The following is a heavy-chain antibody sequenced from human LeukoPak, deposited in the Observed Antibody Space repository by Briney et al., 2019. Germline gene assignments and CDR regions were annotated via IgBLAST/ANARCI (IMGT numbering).Heavy chain of an antibody. CDR3: ASLVGDGPYDAFDI. CDR1: GFTFSSYW. J-gene: IGHJ3*02. D-gene: IGHD2-8*02. Sequence: GGSLRLSCAASGFTFSSYWMSWVRQAPGKGLEWVANIKQDGSEKYYVDSVKGRFTISRDNAKNSPYLQMNSLRAEDTAVYYCASLVGDGPYDAFDIWGQGTMVTVSS. CDR2: IKQDGSEK. V-gene: IGHV3-7*01.